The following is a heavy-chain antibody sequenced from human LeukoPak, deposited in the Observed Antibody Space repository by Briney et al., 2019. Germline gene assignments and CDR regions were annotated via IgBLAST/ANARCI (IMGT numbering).Heavy chain of an antibody. CDR3: ANAVVPAQIDY. J-gene: IGHJ4*02. D-gene: IGHD2-2*01. CDR1: GFTFSSYA. Sequence: GGSLRLSXAASGFTFSSYAMSWVRQAPGKGLEWVSAISGSGGSTYYADSVKGRFTISRDNSKNTLYLQMNSLRAEDTAVYYCANAVVPAQIDYWGQGTLVTVSS. V-gene: IGHV3-23*01. CDR2: ISGSGGST.